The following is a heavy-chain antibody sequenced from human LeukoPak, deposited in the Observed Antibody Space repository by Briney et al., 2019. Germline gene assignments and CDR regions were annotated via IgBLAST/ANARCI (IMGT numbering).Heavy chain of an antibody. CDR3: ARRQYSSSWYRISGDFDY. V-gene: IGHV4-39*07. D-gene: IGHD6-13*01. Sequence: PSETLSLTCTVSGGSISSSSYYWGWIRQPPGKGLEWIGSIYYSGSTYYNPSLKSRVTISVDTSKNQFSLKLSSVTAADTAVYYCARRQYSSSWYRISGDFDYWGQGTLVTVSS. CDR2: IYYSGST. J-gene: IGHJ4*02. CDR1: GGSISSSSYY.